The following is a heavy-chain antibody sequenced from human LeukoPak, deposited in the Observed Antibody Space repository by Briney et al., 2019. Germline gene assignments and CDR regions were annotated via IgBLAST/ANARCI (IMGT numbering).Heavy chain of an antibody. Sequence: GGSLRLSCVASGFTFSSYAMSWVRQAPGKGLEWVSAISGSGGSTYYADSVKGWFTISRDNSKNTLYLQMNSLRAEDTAVYYCAKRDYSHYDPDYWGQGTLVTVSS. CDR1: GFTFSSYA. V-gene: IGHV3-23*01. D-gene: IGHD4-11*01. J-gene: IGHJ4*02. CDR2: ISGSGGST. CDR3: AKRDYSHYDPDY.